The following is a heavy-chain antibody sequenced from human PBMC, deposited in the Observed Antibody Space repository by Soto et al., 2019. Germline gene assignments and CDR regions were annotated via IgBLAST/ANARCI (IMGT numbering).Heavy chain of an antibody. J-gene: IGHJ5*02. CDR3: AKDGGKDGYFGNWFDP. CDR2: IIPIFGSV. D-gene: IGHD5-12*01. V-gene: IGHV1-69*15. CDR1: GGTFSNYA. Sequence: QVHLVQSGAEVKKPGSSVKVSCKASGGTFSNYAITWVRQAPGQGLEWLGRIIPIFGSVTFAQKFQGRITLTADESTTTVCMELSSLRSDDTAVYYCAKDGGKDGYFGNWFDPWGQGTQVTVSS.